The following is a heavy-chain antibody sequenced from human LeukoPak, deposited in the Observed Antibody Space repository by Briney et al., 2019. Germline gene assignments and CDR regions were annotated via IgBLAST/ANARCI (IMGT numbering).Heavy chain of an antibody. V-gene: IGHV4-61*02. CDR2: IYTSGST. CDR1: GGSISSGSYY. D-gene: IGHD3-22*01. Sequence: SETLSLTCTVSGGSISSGSYYWSWIRQPAGKGLEWIGRIYTSGSTNYNPSLKSRVTISVDTSKNQFSLKLSSVTAADTAVYYCARAGAYYCDSSGYSNWGQGTLVTVSS. J-gene: IGHJ4*02. CDR3: ARAGAYYCDSSGYSN.